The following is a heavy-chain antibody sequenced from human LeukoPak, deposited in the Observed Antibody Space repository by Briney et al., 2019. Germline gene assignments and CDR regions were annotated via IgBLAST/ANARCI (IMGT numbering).Heavy chain of an antibody. Sequence: SETLSLTCTVSGGSISSGGYYWSWIRQHPGKGLEWIGYIYYSGSTYYNPSLKSRVTISVDTSKNQFPLKLSSVTAADTAVYYCARYRRHDSSGYFGGRGAYFDYWGQGTLVTASS. CDR3: ARYRRHDSSGYFGGRGAYFDY. V-gene: IGHV4-31*03. CDR2: IYYSGST. CDR1: GGSISSGGYY. D-gene: IGHD3-22*01. J-gene: IGHJ4*02.